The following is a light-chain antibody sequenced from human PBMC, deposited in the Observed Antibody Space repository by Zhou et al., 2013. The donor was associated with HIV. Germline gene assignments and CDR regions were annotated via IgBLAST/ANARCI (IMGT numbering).Light chain of an antibody. CDR3: QQSDSVPIT. J-gene: IGKJ5*01. Sequence: DIQVTQSPPSLSASVGDRVTITCRASQTISTSLNWYQQKPGKAPDLLIYSASNLQSGVPSRFSGSGSGTEFTLTISSLQPEDFATYYCQQSDSVPITFGQGTRLDFK. V-gene: IGKV1-39*01. CDR1: QTISTS. CDR2: SAS.